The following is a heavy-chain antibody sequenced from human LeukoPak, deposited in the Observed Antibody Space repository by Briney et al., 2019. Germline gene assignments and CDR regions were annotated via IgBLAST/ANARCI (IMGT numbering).Heavy chain of an antibody. CDR2: IYHSGKT. CDR3: ARSNNFRFDS. D-gene: IGHD2/OR15-2a*01. Sequence: SETLSLTWGVSGGTFSGYYWAWIRQAPGQGLEWIGDIYHSGKTNYNPTLKNRLTISVDTSKNQFSLKLASVTAADAAIYYCARSNNFRFDSWGQETLVTVSS. J-gene: IGHJ4*02. V-gene: IGHV4-34*01. CDR1: GGTFSGYY.